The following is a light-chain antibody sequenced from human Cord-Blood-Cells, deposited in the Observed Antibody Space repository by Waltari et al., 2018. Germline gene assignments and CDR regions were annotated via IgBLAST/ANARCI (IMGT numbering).Light chain of an antibody. CDR2: LGS. Sequence: DIVMTQSPLSLPVTPGEPASISCRSSQSRLHSNGYNYLDWYLQKPWQSPQLLIYLGSNRASGVPDRFSGSGSGTDFTLKISRVEAEDVGVYYCMQALQTPWTFGQGTKVEIK. J-gene: IGKJ1*01. V-gene: IGKV2-28*01. CDR3: MQALQTPWT. CDR1: QSRLHSNGYNY.